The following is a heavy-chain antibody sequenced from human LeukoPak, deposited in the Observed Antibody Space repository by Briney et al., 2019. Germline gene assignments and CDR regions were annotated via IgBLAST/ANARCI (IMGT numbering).Heavy chain of an antibody. CDR2: ISGRRGHT. CDR3: ARVDIVATYFDS. Sequence: KAGGSLRLSCAASGFSFSNFYMTWIRQAPGKGLEWVSYISGRRGHTQYADTVKGRFTISRDNDKNSLYLQMNSLRAEDTAVYYCARVDIVATYFDSWGQGTPVTVSS. V-gene: IGHV3-11*06. D-gene: IGHD5-12*01. J-gene: IGHJ4*02. CDR1: GFSFSNFY.